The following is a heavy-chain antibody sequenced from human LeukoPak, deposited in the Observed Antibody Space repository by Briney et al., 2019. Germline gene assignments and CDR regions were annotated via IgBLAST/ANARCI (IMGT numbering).Heavy chain of an antibody. CDR2: IRNKANNYAT. D-gene: IGHD5-24*01. V-gene: IGHV3-73*01. CDR1: GFTFSGFS. CDR3: ATSSNAYNDH. J-gene: IGHJ4*02. Sequence: GGSLRLSCAASGFTFSGFSLHWVRQASGKGPEWVGRIRNKANNYATTYAASVRGRFTISRDDSKNTAYLQMNSLKTEDTALYYCATSSNAYNDHWGQGTLVTVSS.